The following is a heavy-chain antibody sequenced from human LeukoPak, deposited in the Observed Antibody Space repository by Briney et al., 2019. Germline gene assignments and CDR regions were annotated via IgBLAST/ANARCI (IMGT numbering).Heavy chain of an antibody. Sequence: GGSLRLSCAASGFTFSSYWMHWVRQAPGKGLVWVSRINKDGSSTSYADSVKGRFTISRDNAENTLYLQLSSLRGEDTAVYYCARDYFGGSYGYVPYWGQGTLVTVSS. J-gene: IGHJ4*02. V-gene: IGHV3-74*01. CDR3: ARDYFGGSYGYVPY. CDR2: INKDGSST. CDR1: GFTFSSYW. D-gene: IGHD5-18*01.